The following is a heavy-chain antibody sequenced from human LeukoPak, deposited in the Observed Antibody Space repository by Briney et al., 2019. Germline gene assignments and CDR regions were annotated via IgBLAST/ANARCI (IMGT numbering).Heavy chain of an antibody. CDR1: GFTFSSYA. V-gene: IGHV3-30*04. CDR2: ISYDGSNK. Sequence: GGSLRLSGAASGFTFSSYAMSWVRQAPGKGLEGVAVISYDGSNKYYADSVKGRFTISRENSKNTLFAQMNRLRAEDTAIYYCARRGGTVATIGDDFDYWGQGTVVTVSS. D-gene: IGHD5-12*01. J-gene: IGHJ4*02. CDR3: ARRGGTVATIGDDFDY.